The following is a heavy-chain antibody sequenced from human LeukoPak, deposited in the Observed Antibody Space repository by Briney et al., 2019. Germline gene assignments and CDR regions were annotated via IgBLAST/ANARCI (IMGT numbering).Heavy chain of an antibody. CDR1: GFTVSSNY. V-gene: IGHV3-53*03. CDR3: ARGGSYLSAFDI. D-gene: IGHD1-26*01. CDR2: IYSGGST. Sequence: GRSLRLSCAASGFTVSSNYMSWVRQPPGKGLEWVSIIYSGGSTFYADSVKGRFTISRDNSKNTLYLQMNSLRAEDTAVYYCARGGSYLSAFDIWGQGTMVTVSS. J-gene: IGHJ3*02.